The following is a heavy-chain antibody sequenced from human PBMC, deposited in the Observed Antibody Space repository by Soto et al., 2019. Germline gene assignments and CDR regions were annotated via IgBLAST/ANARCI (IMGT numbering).Heavy chain of an antibody. CDR3: AKGASFLGATSGAFDI. Sequence: GGSLRLSCAASGFTFSSYAMSWVRQAPGKGLEWVSAISGSGGSTYYADSVKGRFTISRDNSKNTLYLQMNSLRAEDTAVYYCAKGASFLGATSGAFDIWGQGTMVTVSS. CDR1: GFTFSSYA. J-gene: IGHJ3*02. D-gene: IGHD1-26*01. V-gene: IGHV3-23*01. CDR2: ISGSGGST.